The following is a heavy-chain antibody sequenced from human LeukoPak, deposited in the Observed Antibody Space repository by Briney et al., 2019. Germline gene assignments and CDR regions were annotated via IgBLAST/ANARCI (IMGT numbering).Heavy chain of an antibody. J-gene: IGHJ4*02. CDR2: ISAYNGNT. Sequence: ASVKVSCKASGGTFSSYAISWVRQAPGQGLEWMGWISAYNGNTNYAQKLQGRVTMTTDTSTSTAYMELRSLRSDDTAVYYCARSEDIVVVVAATSSYYFDYWGQGTLVTVSS. D-gene: IGHD2-15*01. CDR3: ARSEDIVVVVAATSSYYFDY. CDR1: GGTFSSYA. V-gene: IGHV1-18*01.